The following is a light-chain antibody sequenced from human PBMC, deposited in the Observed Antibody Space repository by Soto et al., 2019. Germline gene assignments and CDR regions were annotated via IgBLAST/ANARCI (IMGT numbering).Light chain of an antibody. V-gene: IGKV3-15*01. J-gene: IGKJ4*01. CDR3: QQRSNWPPT. Sequence: IVMTQSPDTLSVSPGERATLSCRASQSITGKVVWYQQKPGQAPRLLIFGAFTRAAGVPARFSGSGSGTEFTLTISSLQSEDSAVYYCQQRSNWPPTFGGGTKVDIK. CDR1: QSITGK. CDR2: GAF.